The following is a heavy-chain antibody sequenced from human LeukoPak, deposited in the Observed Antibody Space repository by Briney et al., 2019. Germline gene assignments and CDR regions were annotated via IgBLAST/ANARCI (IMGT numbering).Heavy chain of an antibody. Sequence: ASVRVSCKASGYNFTSYDINWVRQVTGQGLEWMGWMNPKSGNTGYAQKFQGRVTITRNTSISTAYMEVSSLRYEDTAVYYCARRAVDNSYYYYMDVWGKGTTVTVSS. CDR2: MNPKSGNT. D-gene: IGHD6-19*01. CDR3: ARRAVDNSYYYYMDV. CDR1: GYNFTSYD. V-gene: IGHV1-8*03. J-gene: IGHJ6*03.